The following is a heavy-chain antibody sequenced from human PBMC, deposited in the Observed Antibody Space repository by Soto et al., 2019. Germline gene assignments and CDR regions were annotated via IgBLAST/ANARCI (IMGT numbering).Heavy chain of an antibody. CDR2: ISYDGSNK. Sequence: GGSLRLSCAASGFTFSSYAMHWVRQAPGKGLEWVAVISYDGSNKYYADSVKGRFTISRDNSKNTLHLQMDSLRAEDTAVYYCAKVPGPYSGTQLYFDSRGQGTIVTVSS. CDR3: AKVPGPYSGTQLYFDS. CDR1: GFTFSSYA. J-gene: IGHJ4*02. D-gene: IGHD5-12*01. V-gene: IGHV3-30-3*01.